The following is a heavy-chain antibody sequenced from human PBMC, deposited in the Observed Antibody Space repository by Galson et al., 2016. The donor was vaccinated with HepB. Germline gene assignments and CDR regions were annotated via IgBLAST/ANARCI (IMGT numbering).Heavy chain of an antibody. CDR1: GYSFSSYG. CDR2: ISGHNGNT. CDR3: ARHRWGSQDAFDM. V-gene: IGHV1-18*01. D-gene: IGHD2-21*01. J-gene: IGHJ3*02. Sequence: VKVSCKASGYSFSSYGVSWVRQAPGQGLEWMGWISGHNGNTRYAEKFLGRVTMTTDTPASTAYLELRSLRSDDTAVYFCARHRWGSQDAFDMWGQGTMVIVSS.